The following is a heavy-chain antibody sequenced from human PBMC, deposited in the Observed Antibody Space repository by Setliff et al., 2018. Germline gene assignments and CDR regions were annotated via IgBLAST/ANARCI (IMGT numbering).Heavy chain of an antibody. Sequence: SETLSLTCAVSSGSISYNNWWTWVRQPPGKGLEWIGEIYHTESTNYNPSLKSRVTISLDKSKNQFSLELGSVTAADTAVYYCARDDTYDFWGGHGHLDSWGQGILVTVSS. J-gene: IGHJ4*02. CDR1: SGSISYNNW. CDR3: ARDDTYDFWGGHGHLDS. CDR2: IYHTEST. V-gene: IGHV4-4*02. D-gene: IGHD3-3*01.